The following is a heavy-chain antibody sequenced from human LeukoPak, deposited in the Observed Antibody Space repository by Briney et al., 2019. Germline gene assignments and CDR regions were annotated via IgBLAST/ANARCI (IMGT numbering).Heavy chain of an antibody. V-gene: IGHV1-46*01. D-gene: IGHD6-19*01. CDR3: ARDGSGIAVAGPPVY. J-gene: IGHJ4*02. CDR1: GYTFTSYY. CDR2: INPSGGST. Sequence: ASVKVSCKASGYTFTSYYMHWVRQAPGRGLEWMGIINPSGGSTSYAQKFQGRVTMTRDTSTSTVYMELSSLRSEDTAVYYCARDGSGIAVAGPPVYWGQGTLVTVSS.